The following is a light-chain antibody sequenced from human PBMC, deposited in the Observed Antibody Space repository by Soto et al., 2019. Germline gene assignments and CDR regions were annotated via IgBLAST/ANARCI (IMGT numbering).Light chain of an antibody. J-gene: IGKJ4*01. Sequence: AIQMTQSPSTLSASVGDRVTITCRASQGIRNDLGWYQQKPGKAPKLLIYAASSLQSGVPSRFSGSGSGTDFALTISSLQPEDFATYYCLQDYNYPLTFGGGTKVDIK. CDR2: AAS. CDR1: QGIRND. CDR3: LQDYNYPLT. V-gene: IGKV1-6*01.